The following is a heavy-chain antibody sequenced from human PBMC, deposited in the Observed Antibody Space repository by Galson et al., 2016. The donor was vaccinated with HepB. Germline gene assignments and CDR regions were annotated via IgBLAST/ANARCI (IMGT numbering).Heavy chain of an antibody. D-gene: IGHD3-10*01. CDR3: ARDLGVRGYGREPRDAYDL. V-gene: IGHV3-33*01. J-gene: IGHJ3*01. CDR1: GFTFSLYG. CDR2: VWFDGYTK. Sequence: FLRLSCAASGFTFSLYGMQWVRQAPGKGLEWVAVVWFDGYTKFYADSVRGRFTVSRDSSRDTVDLQMNNLRAEDTAMYFCARDLGVRGYGREPRDAYDLWGQGTMVSVSS.